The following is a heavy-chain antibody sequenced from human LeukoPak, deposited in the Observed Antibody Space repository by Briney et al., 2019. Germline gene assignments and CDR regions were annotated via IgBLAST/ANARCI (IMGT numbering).Heavy chain of an antibody. D-gene: IGHD6-19*01. V-gene: IGHV4-59*12. J-gene: IGHJ5*02. Sequence: SETLSLTCTVSGGSISSYYWSWIRQPPGKGLEWIGYIYYSGSTNYNPSLKSRVTMSVDTSKNQFSLKLSSVTAADTAVYYCARVWGSSGWYGNNWFDPWGQGTLVTVSS. CDR2: IYYSGST. CDR1: GGSISSYY. CDR3: ARVWGSSGWYGNNWFDP.